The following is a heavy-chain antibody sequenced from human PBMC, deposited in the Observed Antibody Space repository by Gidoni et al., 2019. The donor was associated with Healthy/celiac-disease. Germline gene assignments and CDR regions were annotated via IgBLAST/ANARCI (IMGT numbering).Heavy chain of an antibody. Sequence: QVPLVESGGGVVQPGRSLRLSCSASGFPFSSYGMHWVRQAPGKGLEWVAVISYDGSNKYYADSVKGRFTISRDNSKNTLYLQMNSLRAEDTAVYYCAKDRLYSSGWYYFDYWGQGTLVTVSS. CDR1: GFPFSSYG. CDR2: ISYDGSNK. J-gene: IGHJ4*02. V-gene: IGHV3-30*18. D-gene: IGHD6-19*01. CDR3: AKDRLYSSGWYYFDY.